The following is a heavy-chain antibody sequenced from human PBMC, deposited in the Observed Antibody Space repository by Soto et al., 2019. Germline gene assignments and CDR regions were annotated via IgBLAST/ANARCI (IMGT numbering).Heavy chain of an antibody. V-gene: IGHV1-69*01. CDR2: IIPMFGTS. CDR3: ARTPNHFVVALGETTYYYGLDV. Sequence: QVQLVQSGAEVKKPGSSVKVSCKASERTFSSYGLSWVRQAPGQGLEWLGAIIPMFGTSNYAQNFQGRVTITADEFTSTAYMELSSLTSEDTAVYFCARTPNHFVVALGETTYYYGLDVWGQGNTVTVSS. CDR1: ERTFSSYG. D-gene: IGHD2-21*01. J-gene: IGHJ6*02.